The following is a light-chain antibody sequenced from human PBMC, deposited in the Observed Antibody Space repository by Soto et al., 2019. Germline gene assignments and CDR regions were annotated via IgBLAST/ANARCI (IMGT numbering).Light chain of an antibody. V-gene: IGLV1-40*01. CDR2: GNS. J-gene: IGLJ2*01. Sequence: QSVLTQPPSVSGAPGQRVTISCTGSSSNIGAGYDVHWYQQLPGTAPKLLIYGNSNRPSGVPDRFSGSKSGTSASLAITNLRAEDEADYYCQSYDSSLSVVFGGGTKLTVL. CDR1: SSNIGAGYD. CDR3: QSYDSSLSVV.